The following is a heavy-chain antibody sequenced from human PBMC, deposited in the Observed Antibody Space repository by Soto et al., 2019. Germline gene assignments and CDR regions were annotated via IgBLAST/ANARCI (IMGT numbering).Heavy chain of an antibody. CDR1: GGSISSSSYY. CDR3: ARYYGSGGYYHDY. CDR2: IYYSGST. D-gene: IGHD3-10*01. Sequence: PSETLSLTCTVSGGSISSSSYYWGWIRQPPGKGLEWIGSIYYSGSTYYNPSLKSRVTISVDTSKNQFSLKLSSVTAADTAVYYCARYYGSGGYYHDYWRQGTLVTVSS. J-gene: IGHJ4*02. V-gene: IGHV4-39*01.